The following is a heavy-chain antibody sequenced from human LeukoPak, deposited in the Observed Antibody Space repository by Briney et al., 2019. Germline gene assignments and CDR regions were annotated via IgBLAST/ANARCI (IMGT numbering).Heavy chain of an antibody. D-gene: IGHD2-15*01. V-gene: IGHV3-53*01. CDR3: AKGFCSGGSCYFGYFDH. Sequence: GGSLRLSCAASGFTVSNNFMNWVRQAPGKGLEWVSLIYSGGSTYYADSVKGRFTISRDNSKNTMYMQMNSLRAEDTAVYFCAKGFCSGGSCYFGYFDHWGQGTLVIVSS. J-gene: IGHJ1*01. CDR1: GFTVSNNF. CDR2: IYSGGST.